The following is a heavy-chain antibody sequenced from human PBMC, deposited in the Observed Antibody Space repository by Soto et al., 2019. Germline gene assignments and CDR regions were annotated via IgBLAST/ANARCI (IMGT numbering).Heavy chain of an antibody. V-gene: IGHV4-39*01. Sequence: QLQLQESGPGLVKPSETLSLTCTVSGGSISSSSYYWGWIRQPPGKGLEWIGSIYYSGSTYYNPSLQRRATVSVDTSKNQFSLKLSSVSAAYTAVYYCARPSSSSPDYYYYYYIDVWGKGTTVTVSS. CDR1: GGSISSSSYY. CDR3: ARPSSSSPDYYYYYYIDV. D-gene: IGHD6-6*01. CDR2: IYYSGST. J-gene: IGHJ6*03.